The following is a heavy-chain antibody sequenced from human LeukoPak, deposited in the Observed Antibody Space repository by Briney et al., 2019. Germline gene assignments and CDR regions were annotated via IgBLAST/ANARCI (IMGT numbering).Heavy chain of an antibody. V-gene: IGHV3-30*18. CDR2: IAHDGSNK. CDR3: AKDFLVTMIRGGVFDY. J-gene: IGHJ4*02. CDR1: GFTFSNYV. D-gene: IGHD3-10*01. Sequence: GGSLRLSCAASGFTFSNYVMQWVRQAPDKGLEWVALIAHDGSNKYYADSVKGRFTISRDNSKNMVYLQMNSLRAEDTAVYYCAKDFLVTMIRGGVFDYWGQGTLVTVSS.